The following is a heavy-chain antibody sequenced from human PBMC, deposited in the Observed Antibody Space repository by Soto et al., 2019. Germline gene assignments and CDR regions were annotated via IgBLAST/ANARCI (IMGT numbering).Heavy chain of an antibody. V-gene: IGHV1-69*01. Sequence: QVQLVQSGAEVKNPGSSVKVSCKASGGTFSRDAISWVRQAPGQGLEWMGGIIPMFGTAKYVQKFQGRLTITADESTTTAYMELRSLRSDDTAVYYCARGVVVVAASQLGWFDPWGQGTLVTVFS. CDR1: GGTFSRDA. CDR2: IIPMFGTA. CDR3: ARGVVVVAASQLGWFDP. D-gene: IGHD2-15*01. J-gene: IGHJ5*02.